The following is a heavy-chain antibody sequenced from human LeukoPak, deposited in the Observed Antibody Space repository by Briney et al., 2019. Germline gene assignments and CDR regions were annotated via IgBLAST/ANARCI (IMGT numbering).Heavy chain of an antibody. D-gene: IGHD6-19*01. Sequence: AGGSLRLSCAASGFTFNTVWMTWVRQAPGKGLEWVANIKGDGSEKSYADSVRGRFTISRDNAQNSLFLQMNMLRVDDTAIYYCARLGYASAWSYWYFDLWGRGTLVTVSS. CDR3: ARLGYASAWSYWYFDL. V-gene: IGHV3-7*01. J-gene: IGHJ2*01. CDR2: IKGDGSEK. CDR1: GFTFNTVW.